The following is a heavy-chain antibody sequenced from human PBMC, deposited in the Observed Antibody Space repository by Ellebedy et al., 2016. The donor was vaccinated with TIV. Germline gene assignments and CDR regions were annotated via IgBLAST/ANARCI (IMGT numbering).Heavy chain of an antibody. J-gene: IGHJ4*02. V-gene: IGHV1-69*13. CDR2: IIPIFGTT. D-gene: IGHD3-9*01. Sequence: ASVKVSCKASGGTFTRYAISWVRQAPGQGLEWMGGIIPIFGTTNYAQKFQGRDTITADESTSTVYKELSSLRSDDTAVYYCARPTVLRYFDYFDYWGQGTLVSVSS. CDR3: ARPTVLRYFDYFDY. CDR1: GGTFTRYA.